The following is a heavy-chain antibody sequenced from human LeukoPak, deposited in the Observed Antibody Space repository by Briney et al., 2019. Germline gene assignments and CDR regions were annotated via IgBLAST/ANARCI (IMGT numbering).Heavy chain of an antibody. CDR2: IYYSGST. J-gene: IGHJ6*02. D-gene: IGHD6-13*01. CDR3: ARAPYSSSWYYYYYYGMDV. V-gene: IGHV4-39*01. Sequence: PSETLSLTCTVSGGFISSSSYYWGWIRQPPGKGLEWIGSIYYSGSTYYNPSLKSRVTISVDTSKNQFSLKLSSVTAADTAVYYCARAPYSSSWYYYYYYGMDVWGQGTTVTVSS. CDR1: GGFISSSSYY.